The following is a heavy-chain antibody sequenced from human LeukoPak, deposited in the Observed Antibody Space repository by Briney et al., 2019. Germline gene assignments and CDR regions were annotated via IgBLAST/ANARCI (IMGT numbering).Heavy chain of an antibody. D-gene: IGHD6-13*01. J-gene: IGHJ4*02. CDR2: ISGSGGRT. CDR1: GFSFSSYA. V-gene: IGHV3-23*01. Sequence: PGGSLRLSCAASGFSFSSYAMNWVRQAPGKGLEWVSVISGSGGRTHYADSVKGWFTISRDNSKNTLYLQMNSLRAEDTAVYYCAKDEAAAGKGRFDYWGQGTLVTVSS. CDR3: AKDEAAAGKGRFDY.